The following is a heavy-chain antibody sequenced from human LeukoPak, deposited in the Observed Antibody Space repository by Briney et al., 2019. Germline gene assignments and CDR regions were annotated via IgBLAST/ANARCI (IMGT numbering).Heavy chain of an antibody. D-gene: IGHD5-24*01. J-gene: IGHJ5*02. Sequence: GGSLRLSCAVSEFTFSSYDMHWVRQAPGKGLEWVTFIQYDGSNKYYADSVKGRFTISRDNSKNTLYLQMNSLRAEDTAVYYCAKDGIRWLQSFNWFDPWGQGTLVTVSS. CDR2: IQYDGSNK. CDR3: AKDGIRWLQSFNWFDP. CDR1: EFTFSSYD. V-gene: IGHV3-30*02.